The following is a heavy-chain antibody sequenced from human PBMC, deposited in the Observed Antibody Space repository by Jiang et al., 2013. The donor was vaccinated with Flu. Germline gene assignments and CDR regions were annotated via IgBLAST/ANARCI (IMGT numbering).Heavy chain of an antibody. D-gene: IGHD3-22*01. CDR1: GGSVRSGSYY. CDR3: ARQGYFDRSGYSLDY. V-gene: IGHV4-61*01. Sequence: SLTCTVSGGSVRSGSYYWSWIRQPPGKGLEWIGYIYSSGNTRYNPSLKSRVTTSVDTSKNEFSLRLTSVTAADTAVYYCARQGYFDRSGYSLDYWGQGTLVTVSS. J-gene: IGHJ4*02. CDR2: IYSSGNT.